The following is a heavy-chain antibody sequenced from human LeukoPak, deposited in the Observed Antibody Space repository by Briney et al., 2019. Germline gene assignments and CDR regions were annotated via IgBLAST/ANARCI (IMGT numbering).Heavy chain of an antibody. J-gene: IGHJ6*02. Sequence: PSVKVSCKASGYTFTSYGISWVRQAPGQGLEWMGWISAYNGNTNYAQKLQGRVTMTTDTSTSTAYMELRSLRSDDTAVYYCARIKYGDSGYYYYYGMDVWGQGTTVTVSS. CDR2: ISAYNGNT. V-gene: IGHV1-18*01. CDR1: GYTFTSYG. D-gene: IGHD4-17*01. CDR3: ARIKYGDSGYYYYYGMDV.